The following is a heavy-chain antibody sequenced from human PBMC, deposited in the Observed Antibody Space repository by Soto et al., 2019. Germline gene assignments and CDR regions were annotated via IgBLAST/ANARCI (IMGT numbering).Heavy chain of an antibody. CDR1: GDSVSSNSAA. V-gene: IGHV6-1*01. Sequence: SQTLSLTCVISGDSVSSNSAAWNWIRQSPSRGLEWLARTYYTSKWYNDYAVSVKSRITINADTSKNQFSLRLNSVTPEDTAVYYCARVSIIGSYSHFDYWRQGTLVTVSS. CDR2: TYYTSKWYN. D-gene: IGHD1-26*01. CDR3: ARVSIIGSYSHFDY. J-gene: IGHJ4*01.